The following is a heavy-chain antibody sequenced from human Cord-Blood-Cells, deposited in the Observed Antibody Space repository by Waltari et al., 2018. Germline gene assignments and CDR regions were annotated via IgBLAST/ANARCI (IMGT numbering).Heavy chain of an antibody. Sequence: QVQLVQSGAEVKKPGSSVKVSCKASGGTFSSDAISWVRPAPGQGLEWMGGIIPIFCTANYEQKFQGRVTITADKSTSTAYMELSSLRSEDTAVYYCAYYDFWSGHYYYYMDVWGKGTTVTVSS. V-gene: IGHV1-69*06. CDR1: GGTFSSDA. CDR3: AYYDFWSGHYYYYMDV. J-gene: IGHJ6*03. CDR2: IIPIFCTA. D-gene: IGHD3-3*01.